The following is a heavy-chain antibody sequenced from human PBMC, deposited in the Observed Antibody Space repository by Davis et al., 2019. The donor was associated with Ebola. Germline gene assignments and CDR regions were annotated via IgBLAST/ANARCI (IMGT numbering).Heavy chain of an antibody. J-gene: IGHJ3*02. V-gene: IGHV3-48*04. Sequence: GESLKISCAASGFTFSNYAMNWVRQAPGKGLEWVSYISRSGSTIYYADSVKGRFTISRDNAKNSLYLQMNSLRAEDTALYYCAKERSSPLVGAITDAFDIWGQGTMVTVSS. CDR1: GFTFSNYA. D-gene: IGHD1-26*01. CDR2: ISRSGSTI. CDR3: AKERSSPLVGAITDAFDI.